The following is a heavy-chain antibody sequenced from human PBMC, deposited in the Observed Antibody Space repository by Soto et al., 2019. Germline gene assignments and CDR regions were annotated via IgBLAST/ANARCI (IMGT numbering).Heavy chain of an antibody. CDR1: GYTFTSYG. J-gene: IGHJ4*02. D-gene: IGHD3-3*01. CDR2: ISAYNGNT. Sequence: QVQLVQSGAEVKKPGASVKVSCKASGYTFTSYGISWVRQAPGQGLEWMGWISAYNGNTNYPQKLQGRVTMTTDTATSRAYRDLRSLRSDDTAVYYCARDHSDYDFWSGRGQFGYWGQGTLCTVSS. CDR3: ARDHSDYDFWSGRGQFGY. V-gene: IGHV1-18*01.